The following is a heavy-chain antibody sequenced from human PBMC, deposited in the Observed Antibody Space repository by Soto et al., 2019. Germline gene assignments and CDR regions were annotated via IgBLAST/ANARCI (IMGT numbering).Heavy chain of an antibody. J-gene: IGHJ4*02. CDR3: ARVRGYYDSSGYPLTMFDY. V-gene: IGHV4-39*01. CDR2: VYYSGRT. D-gene: IGHD3-22*01. CDR1: GGSINYSSYY. Sequence: SETLSLTCTVSGGSINYSSYYWALIRQPPGKGPEWIGTVYYSGRTYYNPSLKSRVTISVDTSKNQFSLNLSSVTAADTAVYYCARVRGYYDSSGYPLTMFDYWGQGTMVTVSS.